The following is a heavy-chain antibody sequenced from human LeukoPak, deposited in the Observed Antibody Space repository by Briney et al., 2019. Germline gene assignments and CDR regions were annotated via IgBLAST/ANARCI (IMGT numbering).Heavy chain of an antibody. CDR3: AASSSQILDKIYYFDL. CDR1: GYTLRQLS. V-gene: IGHV1-24*01. Sequence: ASVKVSCKPSGYTLRQLSIHWVRQAPGKGLEWMGGFDPEDGETIYSQKFQGRVTMTEDTSTDTTYMDLRSLRLDDTAVYYCAASSSQILDKIYYFDLWGRGTLVSVSS. CDR2: FDPEDGET. J-gene: IGHJ2*01. D-gene: IGHD3-10*01.